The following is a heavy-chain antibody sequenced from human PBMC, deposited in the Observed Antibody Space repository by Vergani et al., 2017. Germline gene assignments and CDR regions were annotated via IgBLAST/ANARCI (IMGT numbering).Heavy chain of an antibody. J-gene: IGHJ3*02. CDR2: FDLEDGET. CDR1: GYTLTELS. D-gene: IGHD6-13*01. CDR3: ATDMAADHDAVDI. Sequence: QVKLVQSGAEVKKPGASAKVSCKVSGYTLTELSMHWVRRAAGKGVEWMGGFDLEDGETIYAKKFQGIVTMTEDTSTDTAYMELSSLGSEDTAVYYCATDMAADHDAVDIWGQGTMVTVSS. V-gene: IGHV1-24*01.